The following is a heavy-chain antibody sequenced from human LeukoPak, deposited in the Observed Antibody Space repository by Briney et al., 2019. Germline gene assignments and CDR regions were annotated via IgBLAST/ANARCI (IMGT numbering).Heavy chain of an antibody. D-gene: IGHD2-2*01. CDR1: GGSFSGYY. V-gene: IGHV4-34*01. CDR3: ARGLGTIVVAPAATARYFDL. CDR2: INHSGST. Sequence: SETLSLTCAVYGGSFSGYYWSWIRQPPGKGLEWIGEINHSGSTDYNPSLKSRVTISVDTSKNQFSLKLSSVTAADTAVYYCARGLGTIVVAPAATARYFDLWGRGTLVTVSS. J-gene: IGHJ2*01.